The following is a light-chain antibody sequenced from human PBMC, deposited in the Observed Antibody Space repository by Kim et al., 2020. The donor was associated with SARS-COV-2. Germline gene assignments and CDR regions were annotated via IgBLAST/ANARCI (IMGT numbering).Light chain of an antibody. CDR2: RNSDGSH. J-gene: IGLJ2*01. CDR3: QAWGSGNGV. V-gene: IGLV4-69*01. CDR1: RGDSSGA. Sequence: AGVKVAWTLGRGDSSGAMEWNRQQPEKGRRYVMERNSDGSHSEGDGVRDRCSGSRAGAERYLTRASLQSEDEADYYCQAWGSGNGVFGGGTKLTVL.